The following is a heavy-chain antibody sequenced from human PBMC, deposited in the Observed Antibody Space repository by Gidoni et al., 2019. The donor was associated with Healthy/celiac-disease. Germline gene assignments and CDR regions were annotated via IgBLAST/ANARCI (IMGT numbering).Heavy chain of an antibody. CDR2: IYHSGST. CDR3: ARDVPTAGFDY. J-gene: IGHJ4*02. Sequence: QVQLQESGPGLVKPSETLSLTCAVPGYSISSGYYWGWIRQPPGKGLEWIGSIYHSGSTYYNPSLKSRVTISVDTSKNQFSLKLSSVTAADTAVYYCARDVPTAGFDYWGQGTLVTVSS. D-gene: IGHD6-19*01. CDR1: GYSISSGYY. V-gene: IGHV4-38-2*02.